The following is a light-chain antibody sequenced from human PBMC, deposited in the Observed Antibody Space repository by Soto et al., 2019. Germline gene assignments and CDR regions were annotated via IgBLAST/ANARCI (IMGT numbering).Light chain of an antibody. V-gene: IGKV3-20*01. CDR2: GAS. Sequence: DIELTQSPGTLSSSLGERATLSCRASQSVTNGYFAWYQQKPGQAPRLLIHGASNRATGIPDRFIGRGSGTDFTLTISRLEPEDFAVYHCQQYGSSPSTFGQGTKLEIK. J-gene: IGKJ2*01. CDR3: QQYGSSPST. CDR1: QSVTNGY.